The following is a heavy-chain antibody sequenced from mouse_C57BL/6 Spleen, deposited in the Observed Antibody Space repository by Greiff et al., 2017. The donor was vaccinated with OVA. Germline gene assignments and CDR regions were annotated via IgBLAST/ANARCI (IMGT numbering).Heavy chain of an antibody. CDR3: AREDYYGSSYGAMDY. CDR2: INPNYGTT. J-gene: IGHJ4*01. D-gene: IGHD1-1*01. Sequence: EVQLQQSGPELVKPGASVKISCKASGYSFTDYNMNWVKQSNGKSLEWIGVINPNYGTTSYNQKFKGKATLTVDQSSSTAYMQLNSLTSEDSAVYDGAREDYYGSSYGAMDYWGQGTSVTVSS. V-gene: IGHV1-39*01. CDR1: GYSFTDYN.